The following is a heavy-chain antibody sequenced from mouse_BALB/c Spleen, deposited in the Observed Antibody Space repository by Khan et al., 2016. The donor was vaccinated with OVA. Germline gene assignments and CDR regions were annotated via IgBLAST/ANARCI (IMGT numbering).Heavy chain of an antibody. V-gene: IGHV5-6*01. Sequence: EVELVESGGDLVKPEGSLKPSCAASGFTFSTYGMSWVRQTPDKRLAWVATISSGGSYTYYPDSVQGRFTISRDNAKNTLYLQMSSLKSEDTAMFYCARLAYYYDSEGFAYWGQGTLVTVSA. CDR3: ARLAYYYDSEGFAY. CDR2: ISSGGSYT. J-gene: IGHJ3*01. CDR1: GFTFSTYG. D-gene: IGHD1-1*01.